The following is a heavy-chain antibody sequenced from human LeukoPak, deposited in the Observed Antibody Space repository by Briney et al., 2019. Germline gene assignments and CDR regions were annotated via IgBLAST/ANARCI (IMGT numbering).Heavy chain of an antibody. CDR1: GLTFSSFA. CDR2: ISGSGGST. V-gene: IGHV3-23*01. D-gene: IGHD2-2*01. Sequence: PGGSLRLSCAASGLTFSSFAMNWVRQAPGKGLEWVSTISGSGGSTYYADSVKGRFTISRDNSKSTLYLQMNSLRADDTAVYFCAKLVPQGGHDFRDAFEIWGQGTMVTVSS. CDR3: AKLVPQGGHDFRDAFEI. J-gene: IGHJ3*02.